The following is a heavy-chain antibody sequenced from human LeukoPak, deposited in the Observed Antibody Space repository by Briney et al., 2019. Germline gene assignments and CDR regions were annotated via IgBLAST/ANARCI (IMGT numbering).Heavy chain of an antibody. Sequence: SVKVSCKASGGTFSSYAISWVRQAPGQGLEWMGGIIPIFGTANYAQKFQGRVTITADESTSTAYMELSSLRSEDTAVYYCARVVTDYYDSSGYYRHYFDYWGQGTLVTVSS. D-gene: IGHD3-22*01. CDR3: ARVVTDYYDSSGYYRHYFDY. CDR2: IIPIFGTA. V-gene: IGHV1-69*13. CDR1: GGTFSSYA. J-gene: IGHJ4*02.